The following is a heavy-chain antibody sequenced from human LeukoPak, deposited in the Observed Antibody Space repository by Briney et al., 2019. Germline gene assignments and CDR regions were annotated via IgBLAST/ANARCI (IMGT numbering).Heavy chain of an antibody. CDR3: AREVPYDSSVYYQPFDY. J-gene: IGHJ4*02. V-gene: IGHV1-18*01. CDR2: ISAYNGNT. Sequence: ASVKVSCKASGYTFTSYCISWVRQAAGQGLEWMGRISAYNGNTNYAQKLQGRVTMTTDTSTTTAYMELRSLRSDDTAVYYCAREVPYDSSVYYQPFDYWGQGTLVTVSS. CDR1: GYTFTSYC. D-gene: IGHD3-22*01.